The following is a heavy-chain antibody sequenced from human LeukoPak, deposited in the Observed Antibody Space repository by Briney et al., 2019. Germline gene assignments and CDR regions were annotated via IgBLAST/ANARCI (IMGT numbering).Heavy chain of an antibody. D-gene: IGHD2-15*01. V-gene: IGHV3-7*01. J-gene: IGHJ5*02. CDR2: IKQDGSEK. CDR3: ARHCSGGSCYRGWESWFDP. Sequence: PGGSLRLSCAASGFTFSSYWMSWVRQAPGKGLEWVANIKQDGSEKYYVDSVKGRFTISRDNAKNSLYLQMNSLRAEDTAVCYCARHCSGGSCYRGWESWFDPWGQGTLVTVSS. CDR1: GFTFSSYW.